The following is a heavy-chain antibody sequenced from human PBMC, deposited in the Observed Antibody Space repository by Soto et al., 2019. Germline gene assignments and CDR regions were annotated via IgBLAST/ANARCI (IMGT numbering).Heavy chain of an antibody. CDR1: GFTFSSYG. J-gene: IGHJ4*02. CDR2: ISYDGSNK. CDR3: AKAEFNWNYAPFEY. Sequence: QVQLVESGGGVVQPGRSLRLSCAASGFTFSSYGMHWVRQAPGKGLEWVAVISYDGSNKYYADSVKGRSTISRDNSKNTLYLQMNSLRAEDTAVYYCAKAEFNWNYAPFEYWGQGTLVTVSS. D-gene: IGHD1-7*01. V-gene: IGHV3-30*18.